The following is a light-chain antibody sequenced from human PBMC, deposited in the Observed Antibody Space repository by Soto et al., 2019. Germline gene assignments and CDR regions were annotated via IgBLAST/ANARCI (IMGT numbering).Light chain of an antibody. Sequence: IVVAQSPGTLSLSPGERATLSCRASQSVSSSYVAWYHQKPGQAPRLLIYGASIRATGIPDRFSGSGSGTEFTLTISSLQSEDFAVYCCQQYNNWPRTFGQGTKVDI. V-gene: IGKV3D-15*01. CDR1: QSVSSS. J-gene: IGKJ1*01. CDR2: GAS. CDR3: QQYNNWPRT.